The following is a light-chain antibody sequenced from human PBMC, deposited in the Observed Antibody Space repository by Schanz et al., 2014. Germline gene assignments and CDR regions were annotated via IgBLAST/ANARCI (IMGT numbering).Light chain of an antibody. CDR2: AGA. CDR1: QSVSSID. Sequence: EIVLTQSPGALSLSPGDRATLSCRASQSVSSIDLAWYQQEPGQAPRLLFYAGASRATGIPERFSGTGSGTEFTLTISSLQSEDFAVYYCQQYNNWPPVTFGPGTKVDIK. J-gene: IGKJ3*01. V-gene: IGKV3D-15*01. CDR3: QQYNNWPPVT.